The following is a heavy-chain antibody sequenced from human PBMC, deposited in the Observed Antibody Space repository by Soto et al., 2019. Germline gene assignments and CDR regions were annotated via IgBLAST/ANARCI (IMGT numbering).Heavy chain of an antibody. J-gene: IGHJ3*02. CDR1: GGSVTNYY. CDR3: ARSGGWRDAFDI. CDR2: IYDSGSA. Sequence: QVQLQESGPGLVKPSETLSLTCTVSGGSVTNYYWSWIRQAPGKGLEWIAYIYDSGSANYNPSLQSRVTISVDTSKNQFFLKLTSVTAADTAMYYCARSGGWRDAFDIWGQGTMVTVSS. D-gene: IGHD2-15*01. V-gene: IGHV4-59*02.